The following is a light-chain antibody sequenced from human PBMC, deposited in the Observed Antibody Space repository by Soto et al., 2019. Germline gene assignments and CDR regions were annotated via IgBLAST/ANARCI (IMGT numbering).Light chain of an antibody. CDR2: SNN. CDR1: RSNIGSNT. CDR3: AAWDDSLNGL. J-gene: IGLJ2*01. V-gene: IGLV1-44*01. Sequence: QSVLTRPPSASGTPGQRVTISCSGRRSNIGSNTVNWYQQLPGTAPKLLIYSNNQRPSGVPDRFSGSKSGTSASLAISGLQSEDEADYYCAAWDDSLNGLFGGGTKLTVL.